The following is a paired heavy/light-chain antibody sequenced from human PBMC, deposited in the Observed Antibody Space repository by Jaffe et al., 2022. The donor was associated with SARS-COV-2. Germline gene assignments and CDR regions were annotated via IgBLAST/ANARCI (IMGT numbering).Light chain of an antibody. CDR3: QVWDSSSDHLV. CDR2: DDS. J-gene: IGLJ2*01. V-gene: IGLV3-21*02. CDR1: NIGSKS. Sequence: SYVLTQPPSVSVAPGQTARITCGGNNIGSKSVHWYQQKPGQAPVLVVYDDSDRPSGIPERFSGSNSGNTATLTISRVEAGDEADYYCQVWDSSSDHLVFGGGTKLTVL.
Heavy chain of an antibody. Sequence: QVQLVESGGGVVQPGRSLRLSCAASGFTFSSYGMHWVRQAPGKGLEWVAVISYDGSNKYYADSVKGRFTISRDNSKNTLYLQMNSLRAEDTAVYYCAKEGASCPLSSCNWFDPWGQGTLVTVSS. J-gene: IGHJ5*02. V-gene: IGHV3-30*18. CDR1: GFTFSSYG. CDR3: AKEGASCPLSSCNWFDP. CDR2: ISYDGSNK. D-gene: IGHD2-2*01.